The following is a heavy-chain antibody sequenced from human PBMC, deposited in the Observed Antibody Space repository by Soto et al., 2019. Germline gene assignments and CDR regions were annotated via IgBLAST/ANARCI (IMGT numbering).Heavy chain of an antibody. J-gene: IGHJ1*01. CDR2: IYPGDSDT. CDR1: GYSFTSYW. Sequence: GESLKISCKGSGYSFTSYWIGWVRQMPGKGLEWMGIIYPGDSDTRYSPSFQGQVTISADKSISTAYLQWSSLKASDTAMYYCARGSVYCSGGSCYSAWYFQHWGQGTLVTVSS. CDR3: ARGSVYCSGGSCYSAWYFQH. D-gene: IGHD2-15*01. V-gene: IGHV5-51*01.